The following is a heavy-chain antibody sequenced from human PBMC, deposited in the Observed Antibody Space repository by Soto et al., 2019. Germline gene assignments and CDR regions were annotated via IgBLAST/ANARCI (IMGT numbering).Heavy chain of an antibody. CDR1: GFTFSSYS. V-gene: IGHV3-48*02. Sequence: GGSLRLSCAASGFTFSSYSMNWVRQAPGKGLEWVSYISSSSSTIYYADSVKGRFTISRDNAKNSLYLQMNSLRDEDTAVYYCAMAYDSSGLGAFDIWGQGTMVTVSS. D-gene: IGHD3-22*01. J-gene: IGHJ3*02. CDR2: ISSSSSTI. CDR3: AMAYDSSGLGAFDI.